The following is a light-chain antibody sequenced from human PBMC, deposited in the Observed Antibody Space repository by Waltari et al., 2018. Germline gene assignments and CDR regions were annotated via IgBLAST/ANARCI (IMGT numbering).Light chain of an antibody. J-gene: IGKJ1*01. CDR3: QQYYRSPWT. V-gene: IGKV4-1*01. CDR1: QSVLHSPNNKNY. Sequence: DIVMTQSPDSLAVPLGERATINCKSSQSVLHSPNNKNYLSWYQQKPGQPPELLIYWASTRESGVPDRFSGSGSGTGFTLTISSLQAEDVAVYYCQQYYRSPWTFGQGTKVEIK. CDR2: WAS.